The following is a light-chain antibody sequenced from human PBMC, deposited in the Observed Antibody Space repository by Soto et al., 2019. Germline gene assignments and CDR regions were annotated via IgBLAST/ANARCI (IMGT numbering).Light chain of an antibody. CDR3: QQYSNWLPLCT. V-gene: IGKV3-15*01. CDR2: DAS. J-gene: IGKJ2*02. CDR1: QSVSSY. Sequence: EIVMTQSPATLSVSPGERATLSCRASQSVSSYLAWYQQKPGLPPRLLIYDASTRATGIPDGFSGSGSGTDFTLTIMSLQYADFPVYYCQQYSNWLPLCTFGRRTKLKI.